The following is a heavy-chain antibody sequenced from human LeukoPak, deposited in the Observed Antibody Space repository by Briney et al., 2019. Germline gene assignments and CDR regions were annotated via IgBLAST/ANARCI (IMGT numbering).Heavy chain of an antibody. CDR1: GFTVNKYE. Sequence: PGGSLRLSCAASGFTVNKYEIHWVRQAPGKGLEWLSYINGGATTTNYADSVWGRFTISRDDAKNSVHLQMNSLRDEDTAVYYCVRGRLLRSTKYFDYWGQGALVTVSS. V-gene: IGHV3-48*03. J-gene: IGHJ4*02. CDR2: INGGATTT. CDR3: VRGRLLRSTKYFDY. D-gene: IGHD2-21*02.